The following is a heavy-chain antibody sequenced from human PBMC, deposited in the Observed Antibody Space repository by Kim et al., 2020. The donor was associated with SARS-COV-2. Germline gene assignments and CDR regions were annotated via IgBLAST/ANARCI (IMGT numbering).Heavy chain of an antibody. D-gene: IGHD6-19*01. CDR1: GYTFTGYY. V-gene: IGHV1-2*02. CDR2: INPNSRGT. Sequence: ASVKVSCNASGYTFTGYYMHWVRQAPGQGLEWMGWINPNSRGTNYAQKFQGRVTMTRDTSISTAYMELSRLSSDDRAVYYCAKEKIAVADTDVDSWGQGTQVTVSS. CDR3: AKEKIAVADTDVDS. J-gene: IGHJ4*02.